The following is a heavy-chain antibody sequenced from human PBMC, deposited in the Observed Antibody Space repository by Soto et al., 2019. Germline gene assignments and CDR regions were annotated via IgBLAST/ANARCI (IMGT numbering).Heavy chain of an antibody. CDR2: ISNSGNA. J-gene: IGHJ3*02. CDR1: RGSVSSGSYY. CDR3: ARSGPGDYEAVEI. V-gene: IGHV4-61*01. D-gene: IGHD4-17*01. Sequence: SETLSLTCTVSRGSVSSGSYYWSWIRQPPGKGLEWIGYISNSGNANHNPSLKSRVTISVDTSKNQFSLKVSSVTAADTALYYCARSGPGDYEAVEIWGQGTMVTVSS.